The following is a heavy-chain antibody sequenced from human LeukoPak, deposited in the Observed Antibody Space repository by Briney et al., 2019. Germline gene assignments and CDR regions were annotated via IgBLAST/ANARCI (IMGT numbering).Heavy chain of an antibody. CDR2: VYYSGTT. J-gene: IGHJ4*02. CDR3: ARALRVKLDY. Sequence: PSETLSLTCTVSGASISNFYWSWIRQPPGKGLEWIGEVYYSGTTKYNPSLKSRVTISVDASKYQFSLKLSSVSAADTAVYYCARALRVKLDYWGQGLLVTVSS. CDR1: GASISNFY. D-gene: IGHD3-10*01. V-gene: IGHV4-59*01.